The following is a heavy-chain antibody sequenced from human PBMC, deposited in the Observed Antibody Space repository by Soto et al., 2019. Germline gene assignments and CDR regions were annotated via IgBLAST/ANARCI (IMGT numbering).Heavy chain of an antibody. Sequence: EVQLLESGGGLVQPGGSLRLSCAASGFTFSSYAMRWVRQAPVKGLEWVSAISGSGGSTYYADSVKGRFTLSRDNSKNTLYLQMNSLRAGDTVVYYCARRGSGSYYDYWGQGTLVTVSS. V-gene: IGHV3-23*01. D-gene: IGHD1-26*01. CDR1: GFTFSSYA. CDR2: ISGSGGST. J-gene: IGHJ4*02. CDR3: ARRGSGSYYDY.